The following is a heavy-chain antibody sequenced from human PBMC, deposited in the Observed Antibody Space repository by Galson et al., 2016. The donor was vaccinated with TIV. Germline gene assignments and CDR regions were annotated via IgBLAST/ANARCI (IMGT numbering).Heavy chain of an antibody. CDR1: GYTFTGYY. V-gene: IGHV1-2*02. CDR2: FNPDSGAT. CDR3: ARVNWARAFDY. Sequence: SVKVSCKASGYTFTGYYMHWVRQAPGQGLEWLGWFNPDSGATQYAQKFQGRVTMTRDTSISTAYMELRRLISDDTAVYYCARVNWARAFDYWGQGTQVTVSS. D-gene: IGHD7-27*01. J-gene: IGHJ4*02.